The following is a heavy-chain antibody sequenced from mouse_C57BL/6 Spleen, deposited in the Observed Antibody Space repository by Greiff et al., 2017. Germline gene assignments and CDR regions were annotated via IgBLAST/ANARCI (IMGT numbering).Heavy chain of an antibody. CDR1: GYTFTSSW. CDR3: ARKDLYYAMDY. Sequence: QVQLQQPGAELVMPGASVKLSCKASGYTFTSSWMHWVKQRPGQGLEWIGEIDPSDSYTNYNQKFKGKSTLTVDKSSSTAYMQLSSLTSEDSAVYYCARKDLYYAMDYWGQGTSVTVSS. J-gene: IGHJ4*01. V-gene: IGHV1-69*01. CDR2: IDPSDSYT.